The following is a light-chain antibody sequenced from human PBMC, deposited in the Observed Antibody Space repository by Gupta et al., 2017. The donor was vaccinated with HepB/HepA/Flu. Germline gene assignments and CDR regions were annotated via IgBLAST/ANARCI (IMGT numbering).Light chain of an antibody. CDR2: GAS. Sequence: ESVLPQSPATLSLPPGESATLSCRASQSVNDYLAWYQQKPGQAPRLLIYGASSRATGIPDRFSGSGSGTDFTLTISRLEPEDVAVYYCQQYGSSPVTFGQGTKLEI. V-gene: IGKV3-20*01. J-gene: IGKJ5*01. CDR1: QSVNDY. CDR3: QQYGSSPVT.